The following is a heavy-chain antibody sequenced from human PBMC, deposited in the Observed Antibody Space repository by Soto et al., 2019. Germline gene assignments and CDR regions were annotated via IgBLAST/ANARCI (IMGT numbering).Heavy chain of an antibody. CDR3: ARGEDAFFYYGLDV. V-gene: IGHV4-59*01. CDR1: GGSITSSY. Sequence: SETLSLTCTVSGGSITSSYRSWIRRPPGKGLEWIAYIYDTGISGYTPSTSYNPSLKSRVTMSVDTSKSQFSLKLTSVTAADTAVYYCARGEDAFFYYGLDVWGQGITVTVSS. J-gene: IGHJ6*02. CDR2: IYDTGISGYTPST.